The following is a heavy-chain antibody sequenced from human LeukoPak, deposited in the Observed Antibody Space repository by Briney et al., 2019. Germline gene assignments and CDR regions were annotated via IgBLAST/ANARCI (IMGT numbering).Heavy chain of an antibody. D-gene: IGHD2-21*02. Sequence: ASVKVFCKASGYTFTGYYMHWVRQAPGQGLEWMGWINPNSGATNYAQKFQGRVNMTRDTSITTAYMELSMRSDDTAVYYCAREGRSFCGGDCYIDYWGQGTVVTVSS. CDR2: INPNSGAT. V-gene: IGHV1-2*02. J-gene: IGHJ4*02. CDR1: GYTFTGYY. CDR3: AREGRSFCGGDCYIDY.